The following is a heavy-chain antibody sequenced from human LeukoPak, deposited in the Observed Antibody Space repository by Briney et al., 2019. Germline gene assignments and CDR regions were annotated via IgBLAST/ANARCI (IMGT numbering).Heavy chain of an antibody. Sequence: PGGSLRLSCVASGFTFNKYWMYRVRQAPGKGLVWVSGINGDGASGSYADSVKGRFTISRDNAKNTLYLEMNNLRAEDTAVYYCARDYDGAQLDSWGQGTLVTVSS. V-gene: IGHV3-74*01. CDR1: GFTFNKYW. CDR3: ARDYDGAQLDS. D-gene: IGHD3-16*01. J-gene: IGHJ4*02. CDR2: INGDGASG.